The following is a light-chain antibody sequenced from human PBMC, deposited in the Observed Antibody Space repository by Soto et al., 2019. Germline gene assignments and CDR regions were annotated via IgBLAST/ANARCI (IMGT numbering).Light chain of an antibody. CDR2: AAS. CDR3: QQYSSDSWT. V-gene: IGKV1-5*01. CDR1: QTISSW. J-gene: IGKJ1*01. Sequence: DIPMTQSPSTLSGSVGERVTTTCRASQTISSWLAWYQQKPGKAPKLLICAASSLQSGVPSRFRGSGYGTEFTLTISSLQPDDVATYYCQQYSSDSWTFGQGTKVDIK.